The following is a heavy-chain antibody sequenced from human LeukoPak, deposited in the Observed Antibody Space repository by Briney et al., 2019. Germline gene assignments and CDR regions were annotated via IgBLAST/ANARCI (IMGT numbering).Heavy chain of an antibody. D-gene: IGHD2-2*01. V-gene: IGHV3-64D*06. CDR2: ISSNGGST. CDR1: GFTFSSYA. CDR3: VKDRDYCSSTSCYGFDY. Sequence: PGGSLRLSCSASGFTFSSYAMHWVRQAPGKGLEYVSAISSNGGSTYYADSVKGRFTISRDNSKNTLYLQMSSLRAEDTAVYYCVKDRDYCSSTSCYGFDYWGQGTLVTVSS. J-gene: IGHJ4*02.